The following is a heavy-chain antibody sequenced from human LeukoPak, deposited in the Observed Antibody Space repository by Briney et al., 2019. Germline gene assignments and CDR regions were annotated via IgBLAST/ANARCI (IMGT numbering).Heavy chain of an antibody. V-gene: IGHV1-46*01. CDR2: INPSGGST. Sequence: GASVKVSCKASGYILSSYNMHWVRQAPGQGLEWLGIINPSGGSTSYAQKFQGRVTMTRDTSTSTVYMELSSLRPEDTAVYYCARAYYYDSSGYYAGPYYFDYWGQGTLVTVSS. CDR3: ARAYYYDSSGYYAGPYYFDY. D-gene: IGHD3-22*01. CDR1: GYILSSYN. J-gene: IGHJ4*02.